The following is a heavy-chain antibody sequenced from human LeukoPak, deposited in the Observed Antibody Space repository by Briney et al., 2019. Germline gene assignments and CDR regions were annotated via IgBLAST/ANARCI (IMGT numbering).Heavy chain of an antibody. V-gene: IGHV1-69*02. CDR3: ASPYDSSGYGYNY. CDR2: IIPILGIA. J-gene: IGHJ4*02. D-gene: IGHD3-22*01. CDR1: GGTFSSYT. Sequence: ASVKVSCKASGGTFSSYTISWVRQAPGQGLEWMGRIIPILGIANYAQKFQGRVTITADKSTSTAYMELSSLRSEDTAVYYRASPYDSSGYGYNYWGQGTLVTVSS.